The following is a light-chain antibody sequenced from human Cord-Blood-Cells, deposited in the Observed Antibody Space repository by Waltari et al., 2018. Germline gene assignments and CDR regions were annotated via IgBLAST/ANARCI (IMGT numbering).Light chain of an antibody. CDR3: SSYTSSSNVV. J-gene: IGLJ2*01. Sequence: QSALTQPASVSGSPGQSITISCTGTSSDVGGYNYVSWYQQHPGKAPKLLIYDVSKRPSGVSHRFSGSKSGNTASLTISGLQAEDEADYYCSSYTSSSNVVFGGGTKLTVL. V-gene: IGLV2-14*01. CDR2: DVS. CDR1: SSDVGGYNY.